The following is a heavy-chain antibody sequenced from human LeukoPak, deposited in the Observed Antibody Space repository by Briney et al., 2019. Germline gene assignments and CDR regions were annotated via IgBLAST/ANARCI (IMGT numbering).Heavy chain of an antibody. D-gene: IGHD1-1*01. Sequence: SETLSLTCTVSGGSISPYYWSWIRQTPGKGLEWIGYILYSGTTTNYNPSLKSRVTISVDTSKNQFTLKLSSVTAADTAVYYCARVGDWNDLVYWGQGTLVTVSS. CDR1: GGSISPYY. CDR3: ARVGDWNDLVY. J-gene: IGHJ4*02. V-gene: IGHV4-59*01. CDR2: ILYSGTTT.